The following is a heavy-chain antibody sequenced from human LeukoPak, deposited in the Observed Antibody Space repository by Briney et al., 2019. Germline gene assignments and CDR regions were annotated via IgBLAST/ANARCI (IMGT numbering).Heavy chain of an antibody. J-gene: IGHJ6*04. V-gene: IGHV4-59*08. D-gene: IGHD3-10*02. CDR1: GGSLNGYY. CDR2: IHSSEGT. Sequence: SETLSLTCTVSGGSLNGYYWGWIRQPPGKGLECIGYIHSSEGTAHNASLKSRLTISLDTSKNQFSLTLSSVTAADTAVYYCARHVFGEGMVVWGKGTTVTVSS. CDR3: ARHVFGEGMVV.